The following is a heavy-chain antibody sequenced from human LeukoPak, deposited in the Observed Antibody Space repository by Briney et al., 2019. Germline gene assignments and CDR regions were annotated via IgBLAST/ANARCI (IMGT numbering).Heavy chain of an antibody. V-gene: IGHV4-59*01. CDR3: ARLGEYSYKD. CDR1: GGSISSYY. Sequence: PSETLSLTCTVSGGSISSYYWSWIRQPPGKGLEWIGYIHYSGSTNYNPSLKSRVTISVDTSKNQFSLKLSSVTAADTAVYYCARLGEYSYKDWGQGTLVTVSS. D-gene: IGHD5-18*01. CDR2: IHYSGST. J-gene: IGHJ4*02.